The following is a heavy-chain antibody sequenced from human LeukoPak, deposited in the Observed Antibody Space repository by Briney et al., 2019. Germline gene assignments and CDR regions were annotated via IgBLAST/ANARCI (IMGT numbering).Heavy chain of an antibody. V-gene: IGHV3-21*01. CDR2: ISSSSSYI. J-gene: IGHJ5*02. CDR3: ARGEWQQLVRYWFDP. CDR1: GFTFRSYS. Sequence: GGSLRLSCAASGFTFRSYSMNWVRQAPGKGLEWVSSISSSSSYICYADSVKGRFTISRDNAKNSLYLQMNSLRAEDTAVYYCARGEWQQLVRYWFDPWGQGTLVTVSS. D-gene: IGHD6-13*01.